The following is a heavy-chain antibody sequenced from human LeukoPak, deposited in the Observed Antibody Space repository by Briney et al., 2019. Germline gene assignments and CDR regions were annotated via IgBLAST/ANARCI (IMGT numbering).Heavy chain of an antibody. Sequence: GGSLRLSCAASGFRFSNFAMSWVRQAPGKGLEWASLIIGSSGDTLYADSVKGRFTISRDISKNRLYLQMNSLRAEDTALYYCAKGAYDYIEMGYFDDWGQGTLVTVSS. CDR1: GFRFSNFA. CDR2: IIGSSGDT. V-gene: IGHV3-23*01. J-gene: IGHJ4*02. D-gene: IGHD5-12*01. CDR3: AKGAYDYIEMGYFDD.